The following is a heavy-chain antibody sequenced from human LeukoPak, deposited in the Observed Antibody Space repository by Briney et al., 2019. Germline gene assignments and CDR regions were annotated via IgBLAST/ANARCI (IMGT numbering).Heavy chain of an antibody. Sequence: PSETLSLTCTVSGGSISSGSYYWGWIRQPPGKGLEWIGSIYYSGSTFYNPPLKSRVTISVDTSKNQFSLKLSSVTPADTAVYYCARDLSNSYGRIDYWGLGTLVTVSS. D-gene: IGHD5-18*01. CDR3: ARDLSNSYGRIDY. V-gene: IGHV4-39*07. CDR2: IYYSGST. CDR1: GGSISSGSYY. J-gene: IGHJ4*02.